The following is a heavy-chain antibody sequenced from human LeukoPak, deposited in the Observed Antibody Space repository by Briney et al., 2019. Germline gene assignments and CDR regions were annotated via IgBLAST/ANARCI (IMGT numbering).Heavy chain of an antibody. Sequence: GGSLRLSCAASGFTFSSYWMHWVRQVPGKGLVWVARINPGGSSITYADSVRGRFTISRDNAKNSLYLQMSSLTAEDTAIYYCARDHAYRADYWGQGTLVTVSS. CDR1: GFTFSSYW. D-gene: IGHD2-2*01. V-gene: IGHV3-74*01. CDR3: ARDHAYRADY. J-gene: IGHJ4*02. CDR2: INPGGSSI.